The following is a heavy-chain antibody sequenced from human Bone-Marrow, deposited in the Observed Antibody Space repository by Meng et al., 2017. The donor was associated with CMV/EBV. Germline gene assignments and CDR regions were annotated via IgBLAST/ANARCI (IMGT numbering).Heavy chain of an antibody. CDR2: ISGSGGAT. CDR1: GFTFSDYP. Sequence: GGSLRLSCGGSGFTFSDYPMSWVRQAPGKGLEWVSGISGSGGATYYADSVKGRFTISRDNSKNTLYLQMNSLRAENTAVYYCAKGGGGSGYAYWGQGTLVTVSS. J-gene: IGHJ4*02. D-gene: IGHD3-3*01. V-gene: IGHV3-23*01. CDR3: AKGGGGSGYAY.